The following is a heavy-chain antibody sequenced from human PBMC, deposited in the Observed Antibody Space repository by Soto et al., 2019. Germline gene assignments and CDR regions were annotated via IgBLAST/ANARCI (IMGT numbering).Heavy chain of an antibody. CDR3: ARDSTWNLKYFHH. CDR1: GFSFSTYY. D-gene: IGHD1-1*01. J-gene: IGHJ1*01. V-gene: IGHV3-11*01. CDR2: ISSSGSTM. Sequence: QVQLVESGGGLVKPGGSLRISCEASGFSFSTYYMTWIRQAPGKGLEWVSYISSSGSTMYYADSVTGRFTISRDNTKNSLYLQMNSLSVEDTAVYYCARDSTWNLKYFHHWGQGTLVTVSS.